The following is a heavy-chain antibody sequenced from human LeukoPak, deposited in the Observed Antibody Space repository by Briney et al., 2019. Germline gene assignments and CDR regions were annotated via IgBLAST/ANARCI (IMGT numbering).Heavy chain of an antibody. V-gene: IGHV3-30*02. CDR2: MRYGDDK. D-gene: IGHD4-23*01. J-gene: IGHJ4*02. Sequence: PGGSLRLSCAASGFTFSSYSMNWVRQAPGKGLEWVAGMRYGDDKYYADSVKGRFTMSRDASKNTLHLQMNSLRAEDTAVYYCARESPEVTPGHWGRGTLVADS. CDR3: ARESPEVTPGH. CDR1: GFTFSSYS.